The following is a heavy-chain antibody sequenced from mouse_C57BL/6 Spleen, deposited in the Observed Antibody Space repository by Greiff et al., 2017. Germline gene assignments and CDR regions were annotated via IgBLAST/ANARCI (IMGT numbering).Heavy chain of an antibody. J-gene: IGHJ1*03. CDR2: IRSKSSNYAT. V-gene: IGHV10-3*01. Sequence: EPGGGLVQPKGSLKLSCAASGFTFNTYAMHWVRQAPGKGLEWVARIRSKSSNYATYYADSVKDRFTISRDDSQSMLYLQMNNLKTEDTAMYYWVRAYGSSYAYWYFDVWGTGTTVTVSS. CDR1: GFTFNTYA. CDR3: VRAYGSSYAYWYFDV. D-gene: IGHD1-1*01.